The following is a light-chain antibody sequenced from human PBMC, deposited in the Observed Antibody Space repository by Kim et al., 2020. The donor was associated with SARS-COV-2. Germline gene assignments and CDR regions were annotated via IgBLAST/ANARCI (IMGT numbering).Light chain of an antibody. CDR3: QQYKSYPIT. Sequence: ASGGNRVTMTCRASQGINNFLAWFQQKPGKAPKSLIYDASSLQSGVPSQFSGSGSGTDFTLTINSLQPEDFATYYCQQYKSYPITFGQGTRLEIK. CDR1: QGINNF. J-gene: IGKJ5*01. CDR2: DAS. V-gene: IGKV1-16*02.